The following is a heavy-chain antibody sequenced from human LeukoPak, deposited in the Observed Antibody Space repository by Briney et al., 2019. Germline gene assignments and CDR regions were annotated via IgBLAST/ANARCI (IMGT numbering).Heavy chain of an antibody. CDR2: IYYSGST. D-gene: IGHD2-2*01. CDR3: ARRGVVPAANGWFDP. Sequence: SETLSLTCTVSGGSISSSNYYWGWIRQPPGKGLEWIGSIYYSGSTYYNPSLKSRVTISVDTSKNQFSLKLSSVTAADTAVYYCARRGVVPAANGWFDPWGQGTLVTVSS. CDR1: GGSISSSNYY. V-gene: IGHV4-39*01. J-gene: IGHJ5*02.